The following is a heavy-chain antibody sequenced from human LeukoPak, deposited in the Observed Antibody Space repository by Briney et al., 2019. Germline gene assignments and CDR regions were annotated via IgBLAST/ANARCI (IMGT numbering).Heavy chain of an antibody. Sequence: GSSVNVSCKASGYTFTRYDINWVRPATGQGLEWMGYMNPASGNTGYAQKFQGRVTMTTDTSISTAYMELSSLRSEDTAVYYCARVPREIASIWGQGTMVTVSS. J-gene: IGHJ3*02. V-gene: IGHV1-8*01. CDR3: ARVPREIASI. CDR2: MNPASGNT. D-gene: IGHD3-16*02. CDR1: GYTFTRYD.